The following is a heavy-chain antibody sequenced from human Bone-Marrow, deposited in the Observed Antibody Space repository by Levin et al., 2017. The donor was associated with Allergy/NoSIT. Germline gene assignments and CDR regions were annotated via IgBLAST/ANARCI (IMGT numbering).Heavy chain of an antibody. CDR3: AKGPEDIVVILAAPYYFDY. V-gene: IGHV3-30*18. D-gene: IGHD2-2*01. Sequence: AGGSLRLSCAASGFTFSSYGMHWVRQAPGKGLEWVAVISADGSNKYYADSVKGRFTISRDNSKNTLYLQMNSLRAEDTAVYYCAKGPEDIVVILAAPYYFDYWGQGTLVTVSS. CDR2: ISADGSNK. J-gene: IGHJ4*02. CDR1: GFTFSSYG.